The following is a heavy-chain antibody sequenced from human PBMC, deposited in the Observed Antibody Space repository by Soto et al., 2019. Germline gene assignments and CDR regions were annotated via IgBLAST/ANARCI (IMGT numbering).Heavy chain of an antibody. Sequence: EVQLVESGGGLVQPGGSLRLSCEASAFTLSSYWMRWVRQAPGKGLEWVANIKPDGSEKYYVDSVKGRFTISRDNTKNSLYLQMSTLRPEDTAIYYCARDYEVGFDIWGQGTLVTFSS. CDR2: IKPDGSEK. D-gene: IGHD3-22*01. J-gene: IGHJ3*02. CDR1: AFTLSSYW. CDR3: ARDYEVGFDI. V-gene: IGHV3-7*01.